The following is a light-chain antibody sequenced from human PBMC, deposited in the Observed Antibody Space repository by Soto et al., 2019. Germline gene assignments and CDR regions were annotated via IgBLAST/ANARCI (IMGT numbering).Light chain of an antibody. Sequence: SQLPQSPSSLSASVGDGVTITCRASQSMSSYLNWYQQKPGKAPKLLIYAASSLQSGVPSRFSGSGSGADFTLTISSLQPEDFATYYCQQSYTIPWMFGQGTKVDI. CDR2: AAS. CDR1: QSMSSY. J-gene: IGKJ1*01. V-gene: IGKV1-39*01. CDR3: QQSYTIPWM.